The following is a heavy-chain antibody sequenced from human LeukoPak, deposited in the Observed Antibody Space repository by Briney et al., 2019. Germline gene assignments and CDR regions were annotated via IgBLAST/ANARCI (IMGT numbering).Heavy chain of an antibody. CDR3: AKKGSSWRADALDI. D-gene: IGHD6-13*01. V-gene: IGHV3-23*01. CDR1: GFTFSSYA. J-gene: IGHJ3*02. Sequence: GGSLRLSCAASGFTFSSYAMSWVRQAPGKGLEWVSAISGSGGITYYADSVKGRFTISRDNSKTTLYLQMNSLRAEDTAVYYYAKKGSSWRADALDIWGQGTMVTVSS. CDR2: ISGSGGIT.